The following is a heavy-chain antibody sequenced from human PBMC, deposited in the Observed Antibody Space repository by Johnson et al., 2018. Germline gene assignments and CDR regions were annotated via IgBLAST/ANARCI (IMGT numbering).Heavy chain of an antibody. J-gene: IGHJ6*03. CDR3: AKDDSSTGAFMDV. V-gene: IGHV3-11*01. CDR2: ISSSGRTI. D-gene: IGHD6-13*01. Sequence: VQLVETGGGLVRPGGSLRLTCAASGFTFSDAWMNWIRQTPGQGLEWVSYISSSGRTISYADSVKGRFTISRDNAKNSLYLQMNSLRAEDTAIYCCAKDDSSTGAFMDVWGKGTTVTVSS. CDR1: GFTFSDAW.